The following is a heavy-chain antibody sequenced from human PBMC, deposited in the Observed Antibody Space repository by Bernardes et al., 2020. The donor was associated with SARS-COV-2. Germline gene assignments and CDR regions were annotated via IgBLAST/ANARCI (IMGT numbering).Heavy chain of an antibody. CDR1: GFTLSPPP. V-gene: IGHV3-23*01. J-gene: IGHJ4*02. D-gene: IGHD6-19*01. Sequence: GGALRPSCAASGFTLSPPPLTWVRPAPGKGLEWVSCISSSGGTTYYADSVKDRFTISSDHSKNTLYLQMNSLRVEDTAVYYCAKGDLAYRSGYFFPYWGQGTRVTVSS. CDR3: AKGDLAYRSGYFFPY. CDR2: ISSSGGTT.